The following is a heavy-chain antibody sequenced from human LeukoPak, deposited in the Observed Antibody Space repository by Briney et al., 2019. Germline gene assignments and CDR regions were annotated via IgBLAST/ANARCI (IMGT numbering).Heavy chain of an antibody. D-gene: IGHD1-26*01. CDR3: AREAYSGSYYVGHYFDY. V-gene: IGHV3-30-3*01. CDR1: GFTFSSYA. Sequence: GGSLRLSCAASGFTFSSYAMHWVRQAPGKGLEWVAVISYDGSNKYYADSVKGRFTISRDNSKNTLYLQMNSLRAEDTAVYYCAREAYSGSYYVGHYFDYWGQGTLVTVSS. CDR2: ISYDGSNK. J-gene: IGHJ4*02.